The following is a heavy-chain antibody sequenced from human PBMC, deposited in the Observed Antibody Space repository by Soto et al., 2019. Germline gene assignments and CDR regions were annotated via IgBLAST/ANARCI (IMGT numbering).Heavy chain of an antibody. CDR1: GYTFTNFG. Sequence: QVQLVQSGAEVKKPGASVKVSCKASGYTFTNFGISWVRQAPGQGLEWMGWISAYNGNTNYAQKFQGRVTMTTDTFTSTAYMEGRSLRFDDTAVYYGARGGTPIDYWGQGTLVTVSS. D-gene: IGHD3-16*01. CDR2: ISAYNGNT. CDR3: ARGGTPIDY. V-gene: IGHV1-18*01. J-gene: IGHJ4*02.